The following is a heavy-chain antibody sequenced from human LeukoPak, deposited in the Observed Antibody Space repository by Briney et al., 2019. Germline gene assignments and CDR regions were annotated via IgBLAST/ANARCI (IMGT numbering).Heavy chain of an antibody. D-gene: IGHD4-23*01. CDR1: GFTFSNYA. CDR2: ISYDGSNE. V-gene: IGHV3-30*04. CDR3: ARDHYGGKYFDY. Sequence: GGSLRLSCAASGFTFSNYAMHWVRQAPGKGLEWVSLISYDGSNEYYADSVKGRFTVSRDNSKNTLYLQMSSLRAEDTAVYYCARDHYGGKYFDYWGQGTLVTVSS. J-gene: IGHJ4*02.